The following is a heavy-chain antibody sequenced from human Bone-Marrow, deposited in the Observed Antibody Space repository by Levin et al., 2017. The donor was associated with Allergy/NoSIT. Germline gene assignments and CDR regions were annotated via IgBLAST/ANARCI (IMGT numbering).Heavy chain of an antibody. CDR1: GGSISTNW. V-gene: IGHV4-4*02. D-gene: IGHD1-14*01. J-gene: IGHJ4*02. CDR3: ARVGNPWYFDY. CDR2: IYHSGST. Sequence: SETLSLTCAVSGGSISTNWWSWVRQPPGKGPEWIGEIYHSGSTNYSPSLKSRVTISVDKSKNEFSLKLSSVTAADSAVYYCARVGNPWYFDYWGQGALVTVSS.